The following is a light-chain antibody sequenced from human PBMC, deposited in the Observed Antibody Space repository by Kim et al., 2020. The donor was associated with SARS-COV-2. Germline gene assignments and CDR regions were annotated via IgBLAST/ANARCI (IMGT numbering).Light chain of an antibody. Sequence: EIVLTQSPATLSVSPGERVTLSCRASQSVSSKLIWYQQKRGQAPRLLIFGASTRATGIPARFSGSGSGTEFTLTISSLRSEDFAVYYCQEHNNWPYTFGQGTKLEI. CDR1: QSVSSK. V-gene: IGKV3-15*01. CDR3: QEHNNWPYT. J-gene: IGKJ2*01. CDR2: GAS.